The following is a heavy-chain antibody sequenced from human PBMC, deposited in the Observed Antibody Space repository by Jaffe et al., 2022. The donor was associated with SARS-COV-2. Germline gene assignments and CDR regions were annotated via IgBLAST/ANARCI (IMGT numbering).Heavy chain of an antibody. J-gene: IGHJ4*02. V-gene: IGHV3-7*01. Sequence: EVQLVESGGGLVHPGGSLRLSCAASGFTFTNYWMSWVRQAPGKGLEWVANIKGDASASHYVTFVEGRFTVSRDNVNNSLYLQMNSLRAEDTAVYYCAREGNGYDYWGQGTLVTVSS. CDR2: IKGDASAS. D-gene: IGHD5-12*01. CDR1: GFTFTNYW. CDR3: AREGNGYDY.